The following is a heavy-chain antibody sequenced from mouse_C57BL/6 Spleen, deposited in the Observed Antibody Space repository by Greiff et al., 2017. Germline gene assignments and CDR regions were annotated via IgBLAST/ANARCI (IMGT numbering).Heavy chain of an antibody. D-gene: IGHD3-2*02. V-gene: IGHV1-64*01. CDR1: GYTFTSYW. Sequence: VQLQQPGAELVKPGASVKLSCKASGYTFTSYWMHWVKQRPGQGLEWIGMIHPNSGSTNYNEKFKSKATLTVDKSSSTAYMQLSSLTSEDSAVYYCARETAQAFAFAYWGQGTLVTVSA. CDR3: ARETAQAFAFAY. CDR2: IHPNSGST. J-gene: IGHJ3*01.